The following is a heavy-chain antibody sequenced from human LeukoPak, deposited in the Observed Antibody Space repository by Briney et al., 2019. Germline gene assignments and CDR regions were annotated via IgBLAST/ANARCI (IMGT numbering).Heavy chain of an antibody. Sequence: GGSLRLSCAASGFTFSSYEINWVRQTPGKGLEWVSYTSSSGSTIYYADSVKGRFTVSRDNAKNSLYLQMNSLRAEDTAVYYCARYLRSNLYYMDVWGKGTTVTVSS. CDR1: GFTFSSYE. D-gene: IGHD1-14*01. CDR3: ARYLRSNLYYMDV. J-gene: IGHJ6*03. CDR2: TSSSGSTI. V-gene: IGHV3-48*03.